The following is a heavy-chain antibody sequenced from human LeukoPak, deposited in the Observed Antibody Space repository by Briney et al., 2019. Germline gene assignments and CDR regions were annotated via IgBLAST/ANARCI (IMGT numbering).Heavy chain of an antibody. CDR2: IIPIFGTA. Sequence: GASVKVSCKASGGTFSSYAISWVRQAPGQGLEWMGGIIPIFGTANYAQKFQGRVTITADESTSTAYMELSSLRSEDTAVYYCASSVVGAIGNDYWGQGTLVTVSS. J-gene: IGHJ4*02. CDR3: ASSVVGAIGNDY. CDR1: GGTFSSYA. V-gene: IGHV1-69*13. D-gene: IGHD1-26*01.